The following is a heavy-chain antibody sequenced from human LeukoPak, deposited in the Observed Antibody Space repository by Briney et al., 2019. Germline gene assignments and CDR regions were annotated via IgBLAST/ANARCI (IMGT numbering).Heavy chain of an antibody. D-gene: IGHD1-26*01. CDR3: SSQPPRYLN. CDR2: VQQDGSEK. V-gene: IGHV3-7*05. CDR1: GFTFSSFA. J-gene: IGHJ4*02. Sequence: GGSLRLSCAASGFTFSSFAMISVRQAPGKGLEWVANVQQDGSEKYYVDSVKGRFTISRDNAENSLYLEMTSLRAEDTAGYYCSSQPPRYLNWGQGVLVTVSS.